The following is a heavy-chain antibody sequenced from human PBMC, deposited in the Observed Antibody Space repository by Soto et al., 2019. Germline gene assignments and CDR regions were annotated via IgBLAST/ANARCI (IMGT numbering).Heavy chain of an antibody. J-gene: IGHJ4*02. Sequence: SETLSPTCIVAGGSISRISHSWGWIHQSPGEGLEWIRNIFYNGITYYNPSLKSRVTISADTSKNHFSLKLRSVTVADTAVYSCASHVTGTQYYFDFWGQGSLVTVSS. CDR1: GGSISRISHS. CDR2: IFYNGIT. CDR3: ASHVTGTQYYFDF. V-gene: IGHV4-39*02. D-gene: IGHD1-1*01.